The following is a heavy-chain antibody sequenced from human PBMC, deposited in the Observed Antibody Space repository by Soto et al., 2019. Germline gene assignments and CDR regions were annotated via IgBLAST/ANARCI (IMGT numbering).Heavy chain of an antibody. CDR3: ARDHSSGYFDY. D-gene: IGHD6-19*01. Sequence: GGSLRLSCAASGFTFSSYGMHWVRQAPGKGLEWVAVIWYDGSNKYYADSVKGRFTISRDNSKNTLYLQMNSLRAEDMAVYYCARDHSSGYFDYWGQGTMVTVSS. CDR2: IWYDGSNK. J-gene: IGHJ4*02. CDR1: GFTFSSYG. V-gene: IGHV3-33*01.